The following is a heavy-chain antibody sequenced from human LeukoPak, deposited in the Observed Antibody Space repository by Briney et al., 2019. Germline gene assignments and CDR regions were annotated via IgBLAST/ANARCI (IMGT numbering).Heavy chain of an antibody. V-gene: IGHV3-23*01. J-gene: IGHJ3*02. CDR3: AFPAHHWLVRGAFDT. CDR1: GFAFSSYG. Sequence: PGGSLRLSCAASGFAFSSYGMSWVRQAPGKGLEWVSDISGTGGNTYYAESVKGRFTISRDNSKNTLYLQMNSLRAEDTAIYYCAFPAHHWLVRGAFDTWGQGTMVTVSS. CDR2: ISGTGGNT. D-gene: IGHD6-19*01.